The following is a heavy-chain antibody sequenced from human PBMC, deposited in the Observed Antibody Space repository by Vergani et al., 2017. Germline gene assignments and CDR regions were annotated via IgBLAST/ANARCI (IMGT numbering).Heavy chain of an antibody. D-gene: IGHD3-10*01. J-gene: IGHJ5*02. CDR1: GGTFSSYA. CDR3: ARDHPPNYYGSGSRFNWFDP. Sequence: QVQLVQSGAEVKKPGSSVKVSCKASGGTFSSYAISWVRQAPGQGLEWMGRIIPIFGTANYAQKFQGRVTITADESTSTAYMELSSLRSEDTAVYYCARDHPPNYYGSGSRFNWFDPWGQGTLVTVSS. V-gene: IGHV1-69*18. CDR2: IIPIFGTA.